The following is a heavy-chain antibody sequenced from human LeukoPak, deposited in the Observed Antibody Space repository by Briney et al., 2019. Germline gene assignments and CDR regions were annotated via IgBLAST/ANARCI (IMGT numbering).Heavy chain of an antibody. CDR3: ARDLGISGWYAPPLGYCDF. J-gene: IGHJ4*02. CDR1: GYTFTSYG. CDR2: INPKSGGT. V-gene: IGHV1-2*02. D-gene: IGHD6-19*01. Sequence: ASVKVSCKASGYTFTSYGISWVRQAPGQGPEWMGWINPKSGGTNYAQNFQGRVTMTRDTSVSTTYMELSRLRSDDTAVYYCARDLGISGWYAPPLGYCDFWGQGTLVTVSS.